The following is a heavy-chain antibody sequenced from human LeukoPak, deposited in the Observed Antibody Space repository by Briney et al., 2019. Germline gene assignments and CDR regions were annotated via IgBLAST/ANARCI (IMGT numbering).Heavy chain of an antibody. V-gene: IGHV3-48*01. D-gene: IGHD5-12*01. CDR2: IGISSGNT. Sequence: GGSLRLSCAASGFNFIDYSMNWVREAPGKGLEWISYIGISSGNTKYADSVKGRFTISRDKTRNSLYLQMNSLRVENTAVYYCARDHRYAFDNWGHGTLVTVSS. J-gene: IGHJ4*01. CDR3: ARDHRYAFDN. CDR1: GFNFIDYS.